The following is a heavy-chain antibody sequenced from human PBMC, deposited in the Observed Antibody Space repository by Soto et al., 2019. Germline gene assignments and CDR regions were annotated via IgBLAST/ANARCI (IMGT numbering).Heavy chain of an antibody. CDR2: IYYSGST. Sequence: SETLSLTCTVSGGSISSYSYYWGWIRKPPGKSLQWAGTIYYSGSTYYNPSLESRVIISVDTSKNQFSLKLSSVTASDAAVYYCATFRGMTTATTERYFDYWGQGTLVTVSS. CDR1: GGSISSYSYY. J-gene: IGHJ4*02. CDR3: ATFRGMTTATTERYFDY. V-gene: IGHV4-39*01. D-gene: IGHD4-17*01.